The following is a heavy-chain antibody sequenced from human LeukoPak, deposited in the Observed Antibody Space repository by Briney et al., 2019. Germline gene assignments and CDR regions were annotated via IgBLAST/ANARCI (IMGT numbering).Heavy chain of an antibody. J-gene: IGHJ4*02. CDR1: GFTFSNYG. D-gene: IGHD1-26*01. Sequence: PGGSLRLSCAASGFTFSNYGIHWVRQAPGKGLDWVAFIRYDGTNKYYADSVKGRFTISRDNSKNTLYVQMNSLRPEDTAVYYCAKDLHPMVGAKTFDYWGQGTLVTVSS. CDR3: AKDLHPMVGAKTFDY. CDR2: IRYDGTNK. V-gene: IGHV3-30*02.